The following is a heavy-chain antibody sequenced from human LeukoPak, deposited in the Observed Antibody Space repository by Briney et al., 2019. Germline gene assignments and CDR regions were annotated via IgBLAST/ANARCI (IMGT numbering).Heavy chain of an antibody. CDR1: GFTFSSYG. Sequence: GGSLRLSCAASGFTFSSYGMHWVRQAPGKGLEWVVVIWYDGSNEYYAESVKGRYTISRDSSKNTLYLQMNSLRAEDTAVYYCAREKMTGYCSSTSCYIYYGMDVWGQGTTVTVSS. V-gene: IGHV3-33*01. CDR3: AREKMTGYCSSTSCYIYYGMDV. D-gene: IGHD2-2*02. J-gene: IGHJ6*02. CDR2: IWYDGSNE.